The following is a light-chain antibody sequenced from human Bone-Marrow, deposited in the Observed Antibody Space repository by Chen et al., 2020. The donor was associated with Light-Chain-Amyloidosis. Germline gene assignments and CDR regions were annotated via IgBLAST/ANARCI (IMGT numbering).Light chain of an antibody. J-gene: IGLJ3*02. Sequence: YVLTQPSSVSVAPGQTATIACGGNNFGSTSVHWYQQTPGQAPLLVVYEDSDRPAGILARLSGSNSGNTATLTISRVEAGDEADYYCQVWDRSSDRPVFGGGTKLTVL. CDR3: QVWDRSSDRPV. CDR2: EDS. V-gene: IGLV3-21*02. CDR1: NFGSTS.